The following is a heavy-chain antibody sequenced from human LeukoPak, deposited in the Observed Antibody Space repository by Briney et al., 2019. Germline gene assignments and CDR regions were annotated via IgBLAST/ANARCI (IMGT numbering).Heavy chain of an antibody. V-gene: IGHV3-43*01. CDR1: GFTFDDYT. D-gene: IGHD3-10*01. CDR3: AKDQDYYGSGSCLDY. Sequence: GGSLRLSCAASGFTFDDYTMHWVRQAPGKGLEWVSLISWDGGSTYYADSVKGRFTISRDNSKNSLYLQMNSLRTEDTALYYCAKDQDYYGSGSCLDYWGQGTLVTVSS. CDR2: ISWDGGST. J-gene: IGHJ4*02.